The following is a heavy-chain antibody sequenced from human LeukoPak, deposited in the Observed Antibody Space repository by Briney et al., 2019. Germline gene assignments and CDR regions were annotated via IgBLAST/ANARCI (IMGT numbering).Heavy chain of an antibody. Sequence: GESLKISCKGFGYRFTNYWIGWVRQMPGKGLEWMGIIYPGDSDTRYSPSFQGQVTISADKSINTAYLQWRSLKVSDTAMYYCARHLDYDSSGYNYYFDYWGQGTLVTVSS. CDR1: GYRFTNYW. CDR3: ARHLDYDSSGYNYYFDY. CDR2: IYPGDSDT. D-gene: IGHD3-22*01. V-gene: IGHV5-51*01. J-gene: IGHJ4*02.